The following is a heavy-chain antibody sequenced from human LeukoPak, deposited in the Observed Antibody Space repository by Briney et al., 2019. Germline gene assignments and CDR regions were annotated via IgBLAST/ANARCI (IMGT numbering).Heavy chain of an antibody. CDR2: IYYSGST. J-gene: IGHJ5*02. CDR1: GGSISSSSYY. Sequence: PSETLSLTCTVSGGSISSSSYYWGWIRQPPGKGLEWIGSIYYSGSTYYNPSLKSRVTISVDTSKNQFSLKLSSVTAADTAVYYCRSGWYAAGWFDPWGQGTLVTVSS. D-gene: IGHD6-19*01. V-gene: IGHV4-39*01. CDR3: RSGWYAAGWFDP.